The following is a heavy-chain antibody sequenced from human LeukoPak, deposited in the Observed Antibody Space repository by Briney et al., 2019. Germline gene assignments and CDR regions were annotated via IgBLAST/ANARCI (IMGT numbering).Heavy chain of an antibody. V-gene: IGHV4-30-4*01. CDR2: IYYSGST. CDR3: ARGSMVRGVPSYYYYGMDV. Sequence: SETLSLTCTVSGGSISSGDYYWSWIRQPPGKGLEWIGYIYYSGSTYYNPSLKSRVTISVDTSKNQFSLKLSSVTAADTAVYYRARGSMVRGVPSYYYYGMDVWGQGTTVTVSS. J-gene: IGHJ6*02. CDR1: GGSISSGDYY. D-gene: IGHD3-10*01.